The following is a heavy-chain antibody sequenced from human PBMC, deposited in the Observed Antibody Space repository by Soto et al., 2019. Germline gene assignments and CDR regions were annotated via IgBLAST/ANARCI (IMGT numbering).Heavy chain of an antibody. V-gene: IGHV3-23*01. CDR3: AQQLEGSSINAPTRVASFDY. D-gene: IGHD1-7*01. Sequence: GGSLRLSCAASGFTFSSYAMNWVRQAPGKGLEWVSGISGSGGDTYYADSVKGRFTISRDNSKSTLYLQMNSLRAEDTAVYYCAQQLEGSSINAPTRVASFDYWGQGTLVTVSS. CDR1: GFTFSSYA. CDR2: ISGSGGDT. J-gene: IGHJ4*02.